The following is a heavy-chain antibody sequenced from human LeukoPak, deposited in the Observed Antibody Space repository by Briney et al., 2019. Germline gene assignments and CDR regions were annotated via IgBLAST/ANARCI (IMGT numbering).Heavy chain of an antibody. CDR3: ATGVGDPAFFEY. CDR1: GFTFTNYG. Sequence: PGGSLRLSCAASGFTFTNYGMSWVRQAPGKGLDWVATVSGNGENTHYADSVKGRFTISRDNSKNTVSIQMYSVRAEDTAIYYCATGVGDPAFFEYWGQGTLVTVSS. D-gene: IGHD1-26*01. J-gene: IGHJ4*02. V-gene: IGHV3-23*01. CDR2: VSGNGENT.